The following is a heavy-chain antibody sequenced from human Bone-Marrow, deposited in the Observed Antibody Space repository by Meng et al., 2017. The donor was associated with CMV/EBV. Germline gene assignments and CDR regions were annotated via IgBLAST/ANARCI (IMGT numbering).Heavy chain of an antibody. Sequence: SVKVSCKASGGTFSSYAISWVRQAPGQGLEWMGGIIPIFGTANYAQKFQGRVTITTDESTGTAYMELSSLRSEDTAVYYCARDGCSSTSCYTGVPYNWFDPWGQGTLVTVSS. J-gene: IGHJ5*02. CDR1: GGTFSSYA. CDR3: ARDGCSSTSCYTGVPYNWFDP. V-gene: IGHV1-69*05. D-gene: IGHD2-2*02. CDR2: IIPIFGTA.